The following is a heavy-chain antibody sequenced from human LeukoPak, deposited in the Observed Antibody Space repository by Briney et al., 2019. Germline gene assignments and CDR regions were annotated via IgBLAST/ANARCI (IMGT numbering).Heavy chain of an antibody. J-gene: IGHJ5*02. Sequence: PSETLSLTCTVSGGSISSGDYYWSWIRQPPGKGLEWIGYIYHSGSTYYNPSLKSRVTISVDRSKNQFSLKLSSVTAADTAVYYCARVVVVPAARWFDPWGQGTLVTVSS. CDR3: ARVVVVPAARWFDP. D-gene: IGHD2-2*01. CDR2: IYHSGST. CDR1: GGSISSGDYY. V-gene: IGHV4-30-2*01.